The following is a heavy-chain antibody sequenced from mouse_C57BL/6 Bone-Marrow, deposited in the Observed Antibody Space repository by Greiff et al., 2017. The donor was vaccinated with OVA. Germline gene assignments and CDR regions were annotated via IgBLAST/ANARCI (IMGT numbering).Heavy chain of an antibody. Sequence: QVQLQQSGAELAKPGASVKLSCKASGYTFTSYWMHWVKQRPGQGLEWIGYINPSSGYTKYNQKFKDKATLTADKPSSTAYMQLSSLTYEDSSVYYCVGRWYFDVWGTGTTVTVSS. V-gene: IGHV1-7*01. J-gene: IGHJ1*03. CDR1: GYTFTSYW. CDR3: VGRWYFDV. CDR2: INPSSGYT.